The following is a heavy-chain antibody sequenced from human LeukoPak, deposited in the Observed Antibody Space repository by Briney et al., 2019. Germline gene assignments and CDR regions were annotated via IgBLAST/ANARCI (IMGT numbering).Heavy chain of an antibody. V-gene: IGHV4-59*01. CDR3: ARGKDWFDP. CDR1: GASIGSFY. Sequence: SETLSLTCSVSGASIGSFYWSWLRQPPGKRLEWIGYLYYTGSSDYNPSLKSRVTISLDTSNNLFSLNLTPVTAADTAVYYCARGKDWFDPWGQGTLVTVSS. CDR2: LYYTGSS. J-gene: IGHJ5*02.